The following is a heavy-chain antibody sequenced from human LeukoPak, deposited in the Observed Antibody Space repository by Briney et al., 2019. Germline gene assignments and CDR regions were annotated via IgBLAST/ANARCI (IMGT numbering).Heavy chain of an antibody. Sequence: SETLSLTCAVYGGSFSGYYWSWIRQPPGKGLEWIGEINHSGSTNYNPSLKSRVTISVDTSKNQFSLKLSSVTAADTAVYYCARDLTESYDFWSGYLWYFDLWGRGTLVTVSS. CDR2: INHSGST. V-gene: IGHV4-34*01. D-gene: IGHD3-3*01. J-gene: IGHJ2*01. CDR3: ARDLTESYDFWSGYLWYFDL. CDR1: GGSFSGYY.